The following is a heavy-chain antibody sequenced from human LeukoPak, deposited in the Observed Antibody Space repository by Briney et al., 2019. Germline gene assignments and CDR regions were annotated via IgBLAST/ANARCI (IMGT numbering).Heavy chain of an antibody. CDR1: GGSISSYY. CDR3: AREGSSASRDGFDI. CDR2: IYNSGST. V-gene: IGHV4-59*01. J-gene: IGHJ3*02. Sequence: SETLSLTCTVSGGSISSYYWSWIRQPPGKGLEWIGYIYNSGSTNYNPSLKSRVTISVDTSKNQFSLKLSFVTAADTAVYYCAREGSSASRDGFDIWGQGTMVTVSS.